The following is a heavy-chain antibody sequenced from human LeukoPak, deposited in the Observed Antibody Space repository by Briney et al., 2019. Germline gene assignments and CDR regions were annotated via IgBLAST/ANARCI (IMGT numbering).Heavy chain of an antibody. J-gene: IGHJ4*02. V-gene: IGHV4-31*03. CDR3: ARASYGDYVPYYFDY. Sequence: PSETLSLTCTVSGGSISSGGYYWSWIRQHPGKGLEWIGYIYYSGSTYYNPSLKSRVTISVDTSKNQFSLKLSSVTAADTAVYYCARASYGDYVPYYFDYWGQGTLVTVSS. D-gene: IGHD4-17*01. CDR1: GGSISSGGYY. CDR2: IYYSGST.